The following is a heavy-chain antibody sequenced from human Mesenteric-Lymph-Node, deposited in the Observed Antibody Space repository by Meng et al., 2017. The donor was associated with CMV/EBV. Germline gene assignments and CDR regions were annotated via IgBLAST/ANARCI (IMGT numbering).Heavy chain of an antibody. V-gene: IGHV1-18*01. CDR3: ARQPRGADNWFDP. D-gene: IGHD1-26*01. Sequence: ASVNLSCNASGYTFTSYGISWVRQAPGQGLEWMGWISAYNGNTNYAQKLQGRVTMTTDTSTSTAYMELSSLRSEDTAVYYCARQPRGADNWFDPWGQGTLVTVSS. CDR2: ISAYNGNT. J-gene: IGHJ5*02. CDR1: GYTFTSYG.